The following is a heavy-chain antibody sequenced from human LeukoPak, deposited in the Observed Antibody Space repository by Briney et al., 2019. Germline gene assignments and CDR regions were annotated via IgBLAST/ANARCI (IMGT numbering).Heavy chain of an antibody. D-gene: IGHD3-9*01. V-gene: IGHV1-2*02. CDR1: GYTFTDYY. Sequence: ASVKVSCKASGYTFTDYYMHWVRQAPGQGLKWMGWINPKSGGTNYAEKFQGRVTMTRDPSISTAYMELSGLRSDDTAVYYCARDDILNGYSDYWGQGSLVTASS. CDR3: ARDDILNGYSDY. J-gene: IGHJ4*02. CDR2: INPKSGGT.